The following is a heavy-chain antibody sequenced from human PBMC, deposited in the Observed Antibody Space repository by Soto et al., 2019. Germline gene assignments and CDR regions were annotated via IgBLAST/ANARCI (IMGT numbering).Heavy chain of an antibody. CDR1: GFPFSSYW. V-gene: IGHV3-7*01. Sequence: GSLRLSCAASGFPFSSYWMSWVRQAPGKGLEWVANIKQDGSEKYYVDSVKGRFTISRDNAKNSLYLQMNSLRAEDTAVYYCARDGGNWNYADYWGQGTLVTVSS. CDR3: ARDGGNWNYADY. J-gene: IGHJ4*02. CDR2: IKQDGSEK. D-gene: IGHD1-1*01.